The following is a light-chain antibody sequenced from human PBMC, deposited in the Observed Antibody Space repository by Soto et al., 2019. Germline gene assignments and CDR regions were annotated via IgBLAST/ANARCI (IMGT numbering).Light chain of an antibody. V-gene: IGKV3-11*01. CDR3: QQRNNWPS. Sequence: EIVLTQSPGTLSLSPGERATLSCRASQSVTSYLAWYQQKPGQAPRLLIYDASNRATGIPARFSGSGPGTDFTLTISSLEPEDFAVYYCQQRNNWPSFGQGTRLEIK. CDR2: DAS. J-gene: IGKJ5*01. CDR1: QSVTSY.